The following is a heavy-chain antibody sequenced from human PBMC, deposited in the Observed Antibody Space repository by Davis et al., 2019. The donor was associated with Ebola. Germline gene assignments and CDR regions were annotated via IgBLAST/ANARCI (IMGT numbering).Heavy chain of an antibody. CDR3: ARDVDSTGYYGMDV. Sequence: GESLKISCKGSGYTFTNYWISWVRQMPGKGLEWMGRIDPTDSYTNDSPSFEGHVTISAGKSISTAYLQWSSLKASDTAIYYCARDVDSTGYYGMDVWGQGTTVTVSS. CDR2: IDPTDSYT. J-gene: IGHJ6*02. V-gene: IGHV5-10-1*01. CDR1: GYTFTNYW. D-gene: IGHD5-12*01.